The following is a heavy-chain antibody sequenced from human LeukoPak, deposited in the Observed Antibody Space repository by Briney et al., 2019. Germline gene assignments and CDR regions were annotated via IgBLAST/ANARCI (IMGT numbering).Heavy chain of an antibody. Sequence: PGGSLRLSCAASGFTFSSYSMNWVRQAPGKGLEWVSYISSSSSTIYADSVKGRFTISRDNAKNSLYLQMNSLRGDDTAVYYCARDRPNDYGDYFDYWGQGTLVTVSS. D-gene: IGHD4-17*01. CDR1: GFTFSSYS. J-gene: IGHJ4*02. V-gene: IGHV3-48*01. CDR2: ISSSSSTI. CDR3: ARDRPNDYGDYFDY.